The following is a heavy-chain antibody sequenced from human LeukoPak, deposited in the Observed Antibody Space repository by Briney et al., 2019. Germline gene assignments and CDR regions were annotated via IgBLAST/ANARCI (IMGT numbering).Heavy chain of an antibody. J-gene: IGHJ6*02. CDR3: ARVSGYCSSTSCYAPDYYYYGMDV. V-gene: IGHV1-18*01. CDR1: GYTFTTYG. Sequence: WASVKVSCKASGYTFTTYGIGWVRQAPGQGLEWMGWISAYNGNAIYAQKFQGRVTMTTDTSTTTAYLELSSLRSEDTAVYYCARVSGYCSSTSCYAPDYYYYGMDVWGQGTTVTVSS. D-gene: IGHD2-2*03. CDR2: ISAYNGNA.